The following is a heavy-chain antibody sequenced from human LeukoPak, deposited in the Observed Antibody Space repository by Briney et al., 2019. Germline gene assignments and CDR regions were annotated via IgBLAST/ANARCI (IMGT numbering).Heavy chain of an antibody. CDR2: INPSGGST. J-gene: IGHJ1*01. V-gene: IGHV1-46*01. D-gene: IGHD4-23*01. Sequence: ASVKVSCKASGYTFTSYYMHWVRQAPGQGLEWMGLINPSGGSTSYAQKFQGRVTMTRDTSTSTVYMEMSSLRSEDTAVYYCARGDSVPLGGGNLLRVLYFHDWGQGTLVAVSS. CDR3: ARGDSVPLGGGNLLRVLYFHD. CDR1: GYTFTSYY.